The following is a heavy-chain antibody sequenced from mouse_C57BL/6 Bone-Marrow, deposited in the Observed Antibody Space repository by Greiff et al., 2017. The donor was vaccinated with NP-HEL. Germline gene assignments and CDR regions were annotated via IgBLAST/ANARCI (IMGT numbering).Heavy chain of an antibody. CDR1: GFSLTSYG. CDR3: APSGRANAMDY. D-gene: IGHD3-1*01. Sequence: VQLVESGPGLVAPSQSLSITCTVSGFSLTSYGVSWVRQPPGKGLEWLGVIWGDGSTNYNSAPISRLSISKDNSKSQVFLKLNSLQTDDTATYYCAPSGRANAMDYWGQGTSVTVSS. CDR2: IWGDGST. J-gene: IGHJ4*01. V-gene: IGHV2-3*01.